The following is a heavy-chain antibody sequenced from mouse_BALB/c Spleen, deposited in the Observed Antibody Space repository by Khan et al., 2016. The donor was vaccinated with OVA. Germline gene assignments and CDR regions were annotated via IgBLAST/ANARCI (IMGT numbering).Heavy chain of an antibody. CDR1: GYTFTNYV. J-gene: IGHJ3*01. D-gene: IGHD4-1*01. CDR3: AREASNLDFSFAY. Sequence: VQLQQSGPELVKPGASVKMSCKASGYTFTNYVIHWVMQKPGQGLEWIGYINPDNDGTRFNENFKGKATLTSDKSSSTAYMELSSLTSEDSAVYYCAREASNLDFSFAYGGQGTLVAVSA. V-gene: IGHV1S136*01. CDR2: INPDNDGT.